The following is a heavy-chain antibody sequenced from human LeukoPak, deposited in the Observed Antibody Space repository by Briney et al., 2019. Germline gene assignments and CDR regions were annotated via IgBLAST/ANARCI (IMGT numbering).Heavy chain of an antibody. D-gene: IGHD3-3*01. CDR3: ARGVRVGRNYDFWSGYLSIKYYFDY. Sequence: ASVKVSCKASGGTFSSYAISWVRQAPGQGLEWMGWMNPNSGNTGYAQKFQGRVTMTRNTSISTAYMELSSLRSEDTAVYYCARGVRVGRNYDFWSGYLSIKYYFDYWGQGTLVTVSS. J-gene: IGHJ4*02. V-gene: IGHV1-8*02. CDR1: GGTFSSYA. CDR2: MNPNSGNT.